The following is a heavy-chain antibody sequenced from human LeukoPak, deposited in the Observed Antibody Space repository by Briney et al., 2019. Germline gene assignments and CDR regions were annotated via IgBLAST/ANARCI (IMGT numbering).Heavy chain of an antibody. Sequence: PSETLSLTCTVSGGSISSGDYYWSWIRQPPGKGLEWIGYIYYSGSTYYNPSLKSRVTISVDTSKNQCSLKLSSVTAADTAVYYCATYSSSGGFDYWGQGTLVTVSS. V-gene: IGHV4-30-4*01. CDR3: ATYSSSGGFDY. D-gene: IGHD6-6*01. CDR1: GGSISSGDYY. CDR2: IYYSGST. J-gene: IGHJ4*02.